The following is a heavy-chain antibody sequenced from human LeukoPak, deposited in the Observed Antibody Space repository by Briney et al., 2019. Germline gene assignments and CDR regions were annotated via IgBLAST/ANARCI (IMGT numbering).Heavy chain of an antibody. CDR2: ISSSGTTI. D-gene: IGHD3-10*02. J-gene: IGHJ6*04. CDR3: AELGITMIGGV. V-gene: IGHV3-11*04. Sequence: GGSLRLSCAASGFNFSNYYMTWIRQAPGKGLEWVSFISSSGTTIYYADSVKGRFTISRDNAKNSLYLQMNSLRAEDTAVYYCAELGITMIGGVWGKGTTVTISS. CDR1: GFNFSNYY.